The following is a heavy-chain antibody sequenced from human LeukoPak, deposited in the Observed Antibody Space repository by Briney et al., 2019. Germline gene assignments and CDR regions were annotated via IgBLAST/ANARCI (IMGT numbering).Heavy chain of an antibody. CDR1: GGSISSSQYY. Sequence: SETLSLTCTVSGGSISSSQYYWGWIRQPPGKGLEWIGSIYYNGGTNYNPSRKSRVTISVDTSKNQFSLKLSSVTAADTAVYYCARVPKVYSSGWYGYFDLWGRGTLVTVSS. J-gene: IGHJ2*01. CDR3: ARVPKVYSSGWYGYFDL. CDR2: IYYNGGT. V-gene: IGHV4-39*07. D-gene: IGHD6-19*01.